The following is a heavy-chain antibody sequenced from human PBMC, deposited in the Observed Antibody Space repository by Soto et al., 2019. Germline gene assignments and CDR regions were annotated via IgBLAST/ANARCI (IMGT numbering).Heavy chain of an antibody. Sequence: QVQLVQSGAEVKKPGSSVKVSCKASGGTFNNYALTWVRQAPGQGLEWMGGIIPRLGTPNYAQRFQGRVTNTADESTSTADMELSSLRSEDTALYYCASSYGTSWYGDYWGQGTLVTVSS. D-gene: IGHD6-13*01. J-gene: IGHJ4*02. CDR3: ASSYGTSWYGDY. CDR2: IIPRLGTP. V-gene: IGHV1-69*01. CDR1: GGTFNNYA.